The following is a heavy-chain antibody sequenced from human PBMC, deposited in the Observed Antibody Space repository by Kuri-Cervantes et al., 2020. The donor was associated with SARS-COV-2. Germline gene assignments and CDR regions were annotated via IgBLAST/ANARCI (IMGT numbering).Heavy chain of an antibody. CDR3: ARYCASTNCANYYGMDV. J-gene: IGHJ6*02. CDR1: GYSVSTYW. Sequence: GESLKISCKTSGYSVSTYWIAWVRQMPGKGPEWMGIIYPGDSDTRYSTSFEGQVTISADKSINTAYLQWSSLKASDTAMYYCARYCASTNCANYYGMDVWGQGTTVTVSS. V-gene: IGHV5-51*01. CDR2: IYPGDSDT. D-gene: IGHD2-2*01.